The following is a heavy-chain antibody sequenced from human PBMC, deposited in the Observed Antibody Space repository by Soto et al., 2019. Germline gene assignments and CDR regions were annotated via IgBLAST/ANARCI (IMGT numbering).Heavy chain of an antibody. V-gene: IGHV3-NL1*01. J-gene: IGHJ4*02. CDR2: IYSGGST. D-gene: IGHD6-19*01. CDR1: GFTFSSYG. Sequence: QVQLVESGGGVVQPGRSLRLSCAASGFTFSSYGMHWVRQAPGKGLEWVAVIYSGGSTYYADSVKGRFTISRDNSKNTLYLQMNSLRAEDTAVYYCARSTGYSSGWFSYWGQGTLVTVSS. CDR3: ARSTGYSSGWFSY.